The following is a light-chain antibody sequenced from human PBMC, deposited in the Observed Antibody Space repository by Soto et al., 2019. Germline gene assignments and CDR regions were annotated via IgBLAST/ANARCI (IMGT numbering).Light chain of an antibody. Sequence: EVVMTQSPATLSVSPGDRATLSCRASQSVDTNVAWYQQKPGQDPRLLVYGASTRATGIPARFTGFGSGTDFTITISGLQSDDFAVYYCQQYYNWPPYTFGQGTKLQIK. CDR1: QSVDTN. CDR3: QQYYNWPPYT. J-gene: IGKJ2*01. CDR2: GAS. V-gene: IGKV3-15*01.